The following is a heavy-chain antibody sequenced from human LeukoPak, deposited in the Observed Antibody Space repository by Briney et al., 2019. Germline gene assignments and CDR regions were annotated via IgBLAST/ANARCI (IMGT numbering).Heavy chain of an antibody. Sequence: GSSVKVSCKASGGTFSSYAISWVRQAPGQGLEWMGRIIPIFGTANYARKFQGRVTITTDESTSTAYMGLSSLRSEDTAVYYCARDVWGSSRDDYWGQGTLVTVSS. J-gene: IGHJ4*02. V-gene: IGHV1-69*05. CDR2: IIPIFGTA. CDR3: ARDVWGSSRDDY. D-gene: IGHD3-16*01. CDR1: GGTFSSYA.